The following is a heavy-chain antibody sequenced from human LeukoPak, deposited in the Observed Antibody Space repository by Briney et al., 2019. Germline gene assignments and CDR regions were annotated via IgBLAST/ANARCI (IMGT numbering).Heavy chain of an antibody. CDR2: IKQDGSEK. D-gene: IGHD2-2*01. J-gene: IGHJ5*02. V-gene: IGHV3-7*01. CDR1: GFTFSSYW. CDR3: ARDDCSSISCYHNWFDP. Sequence: GSLRLSCAASGFTFSSYWMSWVRQAPGKGLGWVANIKQDGSEKYYVDSVKGRFTISRDNAKNSLYLQMNSLRAEDTAVYYCARDDCSSISCYHNWFDPWGQGTLVTVSS.